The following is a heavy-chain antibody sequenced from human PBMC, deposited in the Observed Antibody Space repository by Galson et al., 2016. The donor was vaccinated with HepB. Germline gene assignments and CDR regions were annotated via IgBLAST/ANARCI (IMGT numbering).Heavy chain of an antibody. D-gene: IGHD3-22*01. CDR3: ARDQKAYYDDSDGLSAY. CDR1: GYTFSSYG. CDR2: SSAYNGNT. Sequence: SVKVSCKASGYTFSSYGISWVRQAPGQGLEWMGWSSAYNGNTNYAQKLQGRVTMTTDTSTSTAYMELRSLRSDDTAVYYCARDQKAYYDDSDGLSAYWGQGTLVTVSS. V-gene: IGHV1-18*01. J-gene: IGHJ4*02.